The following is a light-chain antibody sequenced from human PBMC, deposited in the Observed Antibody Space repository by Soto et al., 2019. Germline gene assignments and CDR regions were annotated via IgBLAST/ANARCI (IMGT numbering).Light chain of an antibody. CDR1: QSIISY. Sequence: IQMTQARGSVSASLAHRLTNTCQTSQSIISYLNWYHHRPGRAPHLLIYAASSFQGGFPSMFSGSVFWTGLSLTISSLQREDFPAYPCQQSYSLPLTLRGGTKVDIK. J-gene: IGKJ4*01. CDR3: QQSYSLPLT. CDR2: AAS. V-gene: IGKV1-39*01.